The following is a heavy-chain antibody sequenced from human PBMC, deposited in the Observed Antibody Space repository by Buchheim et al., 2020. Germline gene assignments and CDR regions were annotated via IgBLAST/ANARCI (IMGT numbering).Heavy chain of an antibody. CDR3: ARGGYSSRMNDY. V-gene: IGHV3-66*01. Sequence: EVQLVESGGGLVQPGGSLRLSCAASGFTVSSNYMSWVRQAPGKGLEWVSVIDSGGSTYYADSVKGRFTISRDKSKNKQHRQMNSLRAEDTAVYYCARGGYSSRMNDYWGQGTL. J-gene: IGHJ4*02. CDR1: GFTVSSNY. D-gene: IGHD6-13*01. CDR2: IDSGGST.